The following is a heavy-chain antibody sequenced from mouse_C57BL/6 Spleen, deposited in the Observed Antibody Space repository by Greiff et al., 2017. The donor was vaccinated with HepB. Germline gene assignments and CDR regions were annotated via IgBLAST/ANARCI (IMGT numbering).Heavy chain of an antibody. CDR1: GYTFTSYW. CDR3: ARGRVYYDYDEGGSYYAMDY. CDR2: INPSNGGT. V-gene: IGHV1-53*01. J-gene: IGHJ4*01. D-gene: IGHD2-4*01. Sequence: QVQLQQPGTELVKPGASVKLSCKASGYTFTSYWMHWVKQRPGQGLEWIGNINPSNGGTNYNEKFKSKATLTVDKSSSTAYMQLSSLTSEDSAVYYCARGRVYYDYDEGGSYYAMDYWGQGTSVTVSS.